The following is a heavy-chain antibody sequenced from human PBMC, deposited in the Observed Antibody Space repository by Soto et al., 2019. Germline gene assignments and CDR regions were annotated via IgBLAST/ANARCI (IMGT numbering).Heavy chain of an antibody. J-gene: IGHJ6*02. CDR2: IYYSGST. Sequence: QVQLQESGPGLVKPSQTLSLTCTVSGGSISSGGYYWSWIRQHPGKGLEWIGYIYYSGSTYYNPSRKSRVTISVDTSKNQFSLKLSSVTAADTAVYYCARDKVVGYRYYYGMDVWGQGTTVTVSS. D-gene: IGHD1-26*01. CDR1: GGSISSGGYY. V-gene: IGHV4-31*03. CDR3: ARDKVVGYRYYYGMDV.